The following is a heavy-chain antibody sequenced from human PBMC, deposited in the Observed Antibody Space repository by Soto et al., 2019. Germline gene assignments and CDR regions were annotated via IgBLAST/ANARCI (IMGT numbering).Heavy chain of an antibody. CDR2: INPSGGRT. J-gene: IGHJ4*02. Sequence: ASVKVSCKASGYSFTTYYMHWVRQAPGQGLEWMGIINPSGGRTIYAQKFQGRVTMTSDTSTSTVYMELSSLRSDDTAVYYCARDYAGNSGHFDYWGQGTLVTVSS. CDR3: ARDYAGNSGHFDY. CDR1: GYSFTTYY. V-gene: IGHV1-46*01. D-gene: IGHD6-13*01.